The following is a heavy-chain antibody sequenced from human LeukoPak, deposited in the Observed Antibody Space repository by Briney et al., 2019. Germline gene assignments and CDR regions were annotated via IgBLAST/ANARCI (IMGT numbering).Heavy chain of an antibody. CDR1: GFTFGDYA. V-gene: IGHV3-49*03. D-gene: IGHD3-10*01. CDR2: IRSKAYGGTT. CDR3: TRANYGSGSYYNGELDY. Sequence: GGSLRLSCTAPGFTFGDYAMSWFRQAPGKGLEWVGFIRSKAYGGTTEYAASVKGRFTISRDDSKSIAYLQMNSLKTEDTAVYYCTRANYGSGSYYNGELDYWGQGTLVTVSS. J-gene: IGHJ4*02.